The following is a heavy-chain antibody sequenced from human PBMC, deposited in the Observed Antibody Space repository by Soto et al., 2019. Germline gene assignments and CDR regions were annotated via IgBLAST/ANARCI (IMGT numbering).Heavy chain of an antibody. CDR3: TKGEGLCNTTSCSADWFDP. V-gene: IGHV3-23*01. CDR1: GFTFSSYA. CDR2: VLGRGIIT. Sequence: EVQLLESGGDLVQPGGSLRLSCAASGFTFSSYALSWVRQAPGKGLEWVSTVLGRGIITHYADSVKGRFTISRDNSKNTVFLQMESLRAENTAISFCTKGEGLCNTTSCSADWFDPWGQGTLVTVSS. D-gene: IGHD2-2*01. J-gene: IGHJ5*02.